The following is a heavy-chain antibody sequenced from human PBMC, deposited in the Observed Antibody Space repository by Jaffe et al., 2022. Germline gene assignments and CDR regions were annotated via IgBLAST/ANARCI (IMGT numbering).Heavy chain of an antibody. CDR3: AKFSVCSGGSCYPEYFQH. V-gene: IGHV3-23*01. CDR1: GFTFSSYA. CDR2: ISGSGGST. J-gene: IGHJ1*01. Sequence: EVQLLESGGGLVQPGGSLRLSCAASGFTFSSYAMSWVRQAPGKGLEWVSAISGSGGSTYYADSVKGRFTISRDNSKNTLYLQMNSLRAEDTAVYYCAKFSVCSGGSCYPEYFQHWGQGTLVTVSS. D-gene: IGHD2-15*01.